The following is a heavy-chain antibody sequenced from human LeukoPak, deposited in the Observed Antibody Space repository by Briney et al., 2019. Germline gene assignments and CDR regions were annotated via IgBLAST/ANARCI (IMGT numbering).Heavy chain of an antibody. D-gene: IGHD3-3*01. CDR3: ARRIQHYDFWSGYQNPYGMDV. CDR1: GGSISSYY. J-gene: IGHJ6*02. Sequence: SETLSLTCTVSGGSISSYYWSWIRQPPGKGLEWIGYIYYSGSTNYNPSLKSRVTISVDTSKNQFSLKLSSVTAADTAVYYCARRIQHYDFWSGYQNPYGMDVWGQGTTVTVSS. V-gene: IGHV4-59*01. CDR2: IYYSGST.